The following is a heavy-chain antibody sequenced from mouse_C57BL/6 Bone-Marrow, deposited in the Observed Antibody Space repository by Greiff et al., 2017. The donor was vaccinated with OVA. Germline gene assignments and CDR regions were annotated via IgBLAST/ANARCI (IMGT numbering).Heavy chain of an antibody. CDR2: IYPGDGDT. D-gene: IGHD2-2*01. V-gene: IGHV1-82*01. CDR3: ARMRLPLAMDY. J-gene: IGHJ4*01. CDR1: GYAFSSSW. Sequence: VQLQQSGPELVKPGASVKISCKASGYAFSSSWMNWVKQRPGKGLEWIGRIYPGDGDTNYNGKFKGKATLTADKSSSTAYMQLSSLTSEDSAVYFCARMRLPLAMDYWGQGTSVTVSS.